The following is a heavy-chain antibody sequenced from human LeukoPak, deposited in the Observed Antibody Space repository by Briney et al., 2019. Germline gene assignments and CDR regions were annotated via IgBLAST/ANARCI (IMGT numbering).Heavy chain of an antibody. J-gene: IGHJ4*02. CDR3: ARDFEGYCSGGSCYKDGYYFDY. Sequence: ASVKVSCKASGYTFTGYYMHWVRQAPGQGLGWMGWINPNSGGTNYAQKFQGRVTMTRDTSISTAYMELSRLRSDDTAVYYCARDFEGYCSGGSCYKDGYYFDYWGQGTLVTVSS. D-gene: IGHD2-15*01. CDR2: INPNSGGT. CDR1: GYTFTGYY. V-gene: IGHV1-2*02.